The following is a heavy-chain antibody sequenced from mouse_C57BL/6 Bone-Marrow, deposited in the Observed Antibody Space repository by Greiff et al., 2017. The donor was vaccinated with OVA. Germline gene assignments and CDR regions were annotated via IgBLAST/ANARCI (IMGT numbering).Heavy chain of an antibody. V-gene: IGHV8-8*01. CDR2: IWWDDDK. CDR1: GFSLSTFGMG. D-gene: IGHD2-14*01. J-gene: IGHJ3*01. Sequence: QVTLKVSGPGILQPSQTLSLTCSFSGFSLSTFGMGVGWIRQPSGKGLEWLAHIWWDDDKYYNPALKSRLTISKATSKNQVFLKIANVDTADTAAYYCARIGWVRRRGFAYWGQGTLVTVSA. CDR3: ARIGWVRRRGFAY.